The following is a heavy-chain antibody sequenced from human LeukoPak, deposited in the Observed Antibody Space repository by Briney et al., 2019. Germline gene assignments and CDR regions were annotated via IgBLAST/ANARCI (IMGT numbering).Heavy chain of an antibody. CDR2: IYHSGST. CDR3: ARRYYDSSGYYTDYFDY. Sequence: PSETLSLTCTVSGASISTYYWSWIRQPPGKGLEWIGSIYHSGSTYYNPSLKSRVTISVDTSKNQFSLKLSSVTAADTAVYYCARRYYDSSGYYTDYFDYWGQGTLVTVSS. J-gene: IGHJ4*02. V-gene: IGHV4-59*08. CDR1: GASISTYY. D-gene: IGHD3-22*01.